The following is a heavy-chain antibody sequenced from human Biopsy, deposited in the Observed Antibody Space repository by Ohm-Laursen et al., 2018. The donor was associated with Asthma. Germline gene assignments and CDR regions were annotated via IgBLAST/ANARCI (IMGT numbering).Heavy chain of an antibody. Sequence: SLRLSCTASGFAVSRDYMFWVRQAPRKGLEWVSVIYSGGTSHTADSVRGRFTVSRDFSKNTLHLQMHSLRVEDTAVYYCARGDSSGWSHYYFDYWGQGTLVTVSS. V-gene: IGHV3-53*01. CDR3: ARGDSSGWSHYYFDY. CDR1: GFAVSRDY. D-gene: IGHD6-19*01. CDR2: IYSGGTS. J-gene: IGHJ4*02.